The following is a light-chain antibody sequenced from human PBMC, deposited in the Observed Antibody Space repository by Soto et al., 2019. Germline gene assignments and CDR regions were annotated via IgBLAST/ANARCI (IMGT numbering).Light chain of an antibody. V-gene: IGLV2-14*01. CDR1: SSDVGGYNY. CDR2: DVS. J-gene: IGLJ2*01. Sequence: QSALTQPASVSRTPGQSITISCTRTSSDVGGYNYVSWYQQHPGKAPKLMIYDVSNRPSGVSNRFSGSKCVNTASLTISGLQAEDEADYYCSSYTSSSTVVFGGGTQLTVL. CDR3: SSYTSSSTVV.